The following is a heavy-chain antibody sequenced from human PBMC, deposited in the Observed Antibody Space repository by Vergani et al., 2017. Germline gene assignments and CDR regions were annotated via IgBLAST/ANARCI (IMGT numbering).Heavy chain of an antibody. CDR2: IGKDGINT. V-gene: IGHV3-30*02. CDR3: AKYLRDSTDGIPDS. D-gene: IGHD2-21*02. CDR1: GFTFSNFG. J-gene: IGHJ4*02. Sequence: QVQLVESAGGVVQPGGSLRLSCAASGFTFSNFGMHRIRQAPGKGLEWLAYIGKDGINTRYRDAVKGRFTVSRDNPKDILYLQIDSLRSEDTSLYYCAKYLRDSTDGIPDSWGPGTLVIVSS.